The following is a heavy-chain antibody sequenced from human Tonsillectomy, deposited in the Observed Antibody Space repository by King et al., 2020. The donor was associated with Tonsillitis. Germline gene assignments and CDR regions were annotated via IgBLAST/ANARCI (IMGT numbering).Heavy chain of an antibody. J-gene: IGHJ4*02. CDR1: GGSISSYY. D-gene: IGHD1-1*01. Sequence: LQESGPGVVKPSETLSLTCTVSGGSISSYYWSWIRQPPGQGLEWIGYIYYSGSTNYNPSLKSRVTISVETSKNQFFLKLSSVTAADTAVYYCARDYSGTKQYDYWGQGTLVTVSS. V-gene: IGHV4-59*01. CDR2: IYYSGST. CDR3: ARDYSGTKQYDY.